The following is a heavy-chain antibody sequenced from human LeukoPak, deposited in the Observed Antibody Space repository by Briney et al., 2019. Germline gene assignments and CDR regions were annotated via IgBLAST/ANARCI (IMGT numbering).Heavy chain of an antibody. CDR2: IWYDGSNT. V-gene: IGHV3-30*02. CDR1: GFTFSISG. Sequence: PGGSLRLSCAASGFTFSISGMHWVRQEPGKGLEWVALIWYDGSNTYYADSVKGRFTISRDNSKNTLYLQMNSLRTEDTAVYYCAKARSGSYHMDVWGKGTTVTISS. CDR3: AKARSGSYHMDV. J-gene: IGHJ6*03. D-gene: IGHD1-26*01.